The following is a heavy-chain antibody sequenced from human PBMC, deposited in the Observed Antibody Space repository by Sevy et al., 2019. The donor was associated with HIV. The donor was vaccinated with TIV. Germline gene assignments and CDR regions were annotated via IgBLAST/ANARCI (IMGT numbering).Heavy chain of an antibody. J-gene: IGHJ4*02. D-gene: IGHD1-26*01. CDR1: GFTFGDYA. V-gene: IGHV3-49*04. CDR2: LKSRGYGGTI. Sequence: GGSLRLSCTASGFTFGDYAMSWVRQAPGKGLEWVAFLKSRGYGGTIDHAASVKGRFTFSRDDSKSIAYLQMNDLRTEDTAVYYCTRWTGAQSIFDYWGQGALVTVSS. CDR3: TRWTGAQSIFDY.